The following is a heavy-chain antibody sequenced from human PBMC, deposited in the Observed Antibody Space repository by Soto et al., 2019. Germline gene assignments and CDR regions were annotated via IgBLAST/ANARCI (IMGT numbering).Heavy chain of an antibody. J-gene: IGHJ4*02. D-gene: IGHD3-22*01. V-gene: IGHV3-15*01. Sequence: TGGSLRLSCAVSGLTFSDAWMSWVRQAPGKGLEWVGHIKSKTSGGTTDYAAPVKGRFTISRDDSRNTVYLQMNSLKIEDTAVYYCTTEFYSNGYNNWGQGTQVTVSS. CDR2: IKSKTSGGTT. CDR1: GLTFSDAW. CDR3: TTEFYSNGYNN.